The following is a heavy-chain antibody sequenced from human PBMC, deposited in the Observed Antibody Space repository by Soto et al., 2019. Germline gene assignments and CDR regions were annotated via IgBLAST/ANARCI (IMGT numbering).Heavy chain of an antibody. D-gene: IGHD2-15*01. V-gene: IGHV1-69*13. J-gene: IGHJ6*02. Sequence: VKVSCKASGGTFSSYAISWVRQAPGQGLEWMGGIIPIFGTANYAQKFQGRVTITADESASTAYMELSSLRSEDTAVYYCAKYCSGGSCYSQPNYYYYGMDVWGQGTTVTVSS. CDR3: AKYCSGGSCYSQPNYYYYGMDV. CDR1: GGTFSSYA. CDR2: IIPIFGTA.